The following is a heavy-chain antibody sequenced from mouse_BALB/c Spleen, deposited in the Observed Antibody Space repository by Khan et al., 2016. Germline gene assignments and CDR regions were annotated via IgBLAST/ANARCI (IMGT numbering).Heavy chain of an antibody. J-gene: IGHJ1*01. CDR3: ARSNDRYFDV. CDR2: IYPYNGGT. D-gene: IGHD2-12*01. CDR1: GYTFTDYN. Sequence: VQLQQSGPDLVKPGASVKISCKASGYTFTDYNMHWVKQSHGKSLEWIGYIYPYNGGTGYNQKFKNKATLTVDNSSSTASMELRSLTSEDSAVYYCARSNDRYFDVWGAGTTVTVSS. V-gene: IGHV1S29*02.